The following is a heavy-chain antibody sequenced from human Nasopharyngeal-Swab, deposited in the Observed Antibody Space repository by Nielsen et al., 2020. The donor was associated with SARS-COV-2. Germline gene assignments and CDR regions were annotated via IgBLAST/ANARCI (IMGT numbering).Heavy chain of an antibody. J-gene: IGHJ4*02. Sequence: SETLSLTCAVYGGSFSGYYWNWIRQPPGKGLEWIGEINHSGSTNYSPSLKSRVTISVDTSKNQFSLKLSSVTAADTAVYYCARGSHHGTFDYWGQGTLVTVSS. CDR3: ARGSHHGTFDY. V-gene: IGHV4-34*01. D-gene: IGHD1-1*01. CDR2: INHSGST. CDR1: GGSFSGYY.